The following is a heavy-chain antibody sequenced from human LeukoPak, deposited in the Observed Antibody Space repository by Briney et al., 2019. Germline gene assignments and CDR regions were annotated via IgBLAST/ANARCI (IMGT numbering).Heavy chain of an antibody. Sequence: ASVKVSCKASGYTFTSYGISWVRQAPGQGLEWMGWISAYNGNTNYAQKLQGRVTMTTDTSTSTAYMELRSLRSDDTAVYYCARPAHCSSTSCSNWFDPWGQGTLVTVSS. J-gene: IGHJ5*02. CDR1: GYTFTSYG. CDR2: ISAYNGNT. V-gene: IGHV1-18*01. D-gene: IGHD2-2*01. CDR3: ARPAHCSSTSCSNWFDP.